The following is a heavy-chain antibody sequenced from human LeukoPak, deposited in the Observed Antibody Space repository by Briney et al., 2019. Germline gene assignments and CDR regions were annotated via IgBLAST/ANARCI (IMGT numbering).Heavy chain of an antibody. V-gene: IGHV3-21*01. CDR3: ASQTPRLLPIAVADYFDY. CDR1: GLTFCSYS. J-gene: IGHJ4*02. D-gene: IGHD6-19*01. Sequence: PGGSLRLSCAVSGLTFCSYSMNWVRQAPGKGQEWVSFISSSGSYIYYADSVKGRFTISRDNAKNSLYLQMNSLRAEDTAVYSCASQTPRLLPIAVADYFDYWGQGTLVTVSS. CDR2: ISSSGSYI.